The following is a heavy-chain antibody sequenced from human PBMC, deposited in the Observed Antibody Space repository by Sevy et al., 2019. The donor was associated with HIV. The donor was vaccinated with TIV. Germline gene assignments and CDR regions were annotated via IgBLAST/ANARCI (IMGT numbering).Heavy chain of an antibody. V-gene: IGHV3-21*01. Sequence: GGSLRLSCAASGFTFSSYSMNWVRQAPGKGLEWVSSISSSSYIYYADSVKGRFTISRDNAKNSLYLQMNSLRIEDTAIYYCARDAGYSTGWYAGYWGQGTLVTVSS. CDR3: ARDAGYSTGWYAGY. D-gene: IGHD6-19*01. CDR2: ISSSSYI. J-gene: IGHJ4*02. CDR1: GFTFSSYS.